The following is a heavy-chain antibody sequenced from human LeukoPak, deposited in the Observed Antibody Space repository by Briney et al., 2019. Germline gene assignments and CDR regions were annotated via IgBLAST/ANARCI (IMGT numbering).Heavy chain of an antibody. CDR1: GYSISSGYY. J-gene: IGHJ4*02. D-gene: IGHD2-2*02. Sequence: PSETLSLTCTVSGYSISSGYYWAWIRQPPGKGLEWIGSIYHSGSTYYNPSLKSRVTISVDTSKNQFSLKLCSVTAADTAVYYCARLALVVVPAAIGDWGQGTLVTVSS. CDR2: IYHSGST. CDR3: ARLALVVVPAAIGD. V-gene: IGHV4-38-2*02.